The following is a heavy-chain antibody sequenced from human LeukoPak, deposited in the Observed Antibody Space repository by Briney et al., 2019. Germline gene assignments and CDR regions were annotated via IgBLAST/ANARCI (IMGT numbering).Heavy chain of an antibody. V-gene: IGHV3-23*01. CDR1: GFTFSTYA. J-gene: IGHJ4*02. D-gene: IGHD1-26*01. CDR2: ISDSGANT. Sequence: GGSLRLSCAASGFTFSTYAMSWVRQAPGKGLEWVSTISDSGANTYYADSVRGRFTISRDNSKNTLYLQKNSLRAEDTAVYYCARDVVGATYFDWGQGTQVTVSS. CDR3: ARDVVGATYFD.